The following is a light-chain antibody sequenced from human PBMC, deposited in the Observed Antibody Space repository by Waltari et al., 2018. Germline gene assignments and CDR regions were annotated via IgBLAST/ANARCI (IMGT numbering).Light chain of an antibody. CDR1: NIGRKS. CDR2: DDS. CDR3: QVWDSSTNEVV. V-gene: IGLV3-21*02. Sequence: SYVLTQPPSVSVAPGQTASITCGGNNIGRKSVHWYQQRSGQAPGLAAYDDSDRPSGIHARFSGSNSGNTATLTISRVEAGDEADYHCQVWDSSTNEVVFGGGTKLSVL. J-gene: IGLJ2*01.